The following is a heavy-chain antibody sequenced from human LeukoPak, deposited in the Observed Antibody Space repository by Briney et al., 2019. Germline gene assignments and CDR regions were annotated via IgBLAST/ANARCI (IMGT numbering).Heavy chain of an antibody. V-gene: IGHV1-2*02. CDR1: GYTFTGYY. J-gene: IGHJ4*02. CDR3: ARDGANSGYDYEPKFDY. D-gene: IGHD5-12*01. Sequence: GASVKVSCKASGYTFTGYYMHWVRQAPGQGLEWMGWINPNSGGTNYAQKFQGRVTMTRDTSISTAYMELSRLRSDDTAVYYCARDGANSGYDYEPKFDYWGQGTLVTVSS. CDR2: INPNSGGT.